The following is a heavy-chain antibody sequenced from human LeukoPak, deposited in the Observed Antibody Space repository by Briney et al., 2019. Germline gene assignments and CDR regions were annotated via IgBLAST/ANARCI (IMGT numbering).Heavy chain of an antibody. CDR1: GFTFSSYS. D-gene: IGHD6-13*01. CDR2: ISSSSSYI. Sequence: GGSLRLSCAASGFTFSSYSMNWVRQAPGKGLEWVSSISSSSSYIYYADSVKGRFTIPRDNAKNALYLQMNSLRAEDTAVYYCARGGSGTSWYDAFDIWGQGTMVTVSS. CDR3: ARGGSGTSWYDAFDI. V-gene: IGHV3-21*01. J-gene: IGHJ3*02.